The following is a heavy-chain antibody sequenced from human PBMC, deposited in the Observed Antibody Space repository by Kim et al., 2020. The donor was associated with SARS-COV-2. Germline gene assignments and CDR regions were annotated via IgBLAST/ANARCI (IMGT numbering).Heavy chain of an antibody. J-gene: IGHJ4*02. D-gene: IGHD4-17*01. CDR3: AKGEYGDYPTGLFDY. Sequence: AKGRFTISKDNSKNPLYLQMNSMRAEDTAVYYCAKGEYGDYPTGLFDYWGQGTLVTVSS. V-gene: IGHV3-23*01.